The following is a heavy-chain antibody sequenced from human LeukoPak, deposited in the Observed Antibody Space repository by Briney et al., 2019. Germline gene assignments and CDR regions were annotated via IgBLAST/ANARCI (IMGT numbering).Heavy chain of an antibody. CDR1: GDSISGSNW. CDR3: ARDDSSSWNLFDY. V-gene: IGHV4-4*02. CDR2: IYHSGST. D-gene: IGHD6-13*01. J-gene: IGHJ4*02. Sequence: SETLSLTCAVSGDSISGSNWWTWVRQPPGKGLEWIGEIYHSGSTNYNPSLKSRVTISVDKSKNQFSLKLSSVTAADTAVYYCARDDSSSWNLFDYWGQGTLVTVSS.